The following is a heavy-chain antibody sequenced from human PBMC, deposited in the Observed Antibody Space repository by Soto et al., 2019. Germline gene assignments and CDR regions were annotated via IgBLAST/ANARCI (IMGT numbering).Heavy chain of an antibody. Sequence: SETLSLTCTVSGGSISSYYWSWIRQPPGKGLEWIGYIYYSGSTNYNPSLKSRVTISVDTSKNQFSLKLSSVTAADTAVYYCARDSPGFWFDPWGQGTLVTVSS. CDR3: ARDSPGFWFDP. CDR2: IYYSGST. D-gene: IGHD3-10*01. CDR1: GGSISSYY. J-gene: IGHJ5*02. V-gene: IGHV4-59*01.